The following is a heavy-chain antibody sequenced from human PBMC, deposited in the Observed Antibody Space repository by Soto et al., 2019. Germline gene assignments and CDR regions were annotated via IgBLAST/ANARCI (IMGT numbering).Heavy chain of an antibody. CDR3: ARDLAAEVRGVLVGEGMDV. V-gene: IGHV1-69*13. CDR1: GGTFSSYA. CDR2: IIPIFGTA. J-gene: IGHJ6*02. Sequence: AASVKVSCKASGGTFSSYAISWVRQAPGQGLEWMGGIIPIFGTANYAQKFQGRVTITADESTSTAYMELSSLRSEDTAVYYCARDLAAEVRGVLVGEGMDVWGQGTTVTVSS. D-gene: IGHD3-10*01.